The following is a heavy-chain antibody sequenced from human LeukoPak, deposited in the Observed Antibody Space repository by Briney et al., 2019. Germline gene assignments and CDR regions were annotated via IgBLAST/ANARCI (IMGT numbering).Heavy chain of an antibody. CDR1: GFTFSSYS. Sequence: PGGSLRLSCAASGFTFSSYSMNWVRPAPGKGLEWVSSISSSSSYIYYADSVKGRFTISSDNAKNSLYLQMNSLRAEDTAVYYCARDCGVPAASSYYYYMDVWGKGTTVTVSS. J-gene: IGHJ6*03. V-gene: IGHV3-21*01. CDR2: ISSSSSYI. CDR3: ARDCGVPAASSYYYYMDV. D-gene: IGHD2-2*01.